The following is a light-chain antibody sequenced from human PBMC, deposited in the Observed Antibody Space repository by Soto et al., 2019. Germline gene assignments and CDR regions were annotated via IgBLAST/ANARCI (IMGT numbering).Light chain of an antibody. CDR1: QTININ. J-gene: IGKJ4*01. V-gene: IGKV3D-15*01. CDR3: QQYNDWSPLT. Sequence: EIVMTQSPLTLSVSPGERATLSCRASQTININLAWYQQRPGQAPRVLINGASSRAAGIPDRCSGGGSGTDFTLPTIRLEPDDVAFYYCQQYNDWSPLTFGGGTRVEIK. CDR2: GAS.